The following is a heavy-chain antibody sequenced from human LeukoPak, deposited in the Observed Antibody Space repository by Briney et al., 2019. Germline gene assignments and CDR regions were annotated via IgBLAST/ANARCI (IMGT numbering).Heavy chain of an antibody. CDR1: GFTFSSYA. Sequence: PGGSLRLSCAASGFTFSSYAMSWVRQAPGKGLEWVSAISGSGGSTYYADSVKGRFTISRDNSKNTLYPQMNSLRAEDTAVYYCAKVRSSSSPRTAIDYWGQGTLVTVSS. D-gene: IGHD6-6*01. V-gene: IGHV3-23*01. CDR3: AKVRSSSSPRTAIDY. J-gene: IGHJ4*02. CDR2: ISGSGGST.